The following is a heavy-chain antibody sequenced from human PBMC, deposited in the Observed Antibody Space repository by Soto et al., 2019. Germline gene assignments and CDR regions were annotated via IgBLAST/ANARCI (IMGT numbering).Heavy chain of an antibody. CDR1: GYTFTAYY. D-gene: IGHD5-12*01. V-gene: IGHV1-2*02. Sequence: VELVQSGAEVEKPGAAVRISCKTSGYTFTAYYIHWVRQAPGQGLEWMGWINPNSGVANYAQKFQGRVTMTRDTSISTVYMELTKMRSEDTTMYYCARQGSGSEYPQYFYYGMDVWGQGTTAAASS. CDR3: ARQGSGSEYPQYFYYGMDV. CDR2: INPNSGVA. J-gene: IGHJ6*02.